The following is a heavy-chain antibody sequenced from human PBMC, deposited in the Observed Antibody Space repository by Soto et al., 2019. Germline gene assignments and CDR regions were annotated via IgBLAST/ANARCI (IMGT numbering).Heavy chain of an antibody. J-gene: IGHJ5*02. V-gene: IGHV1-69*04. CDR3: ARDPMVRGVIGWFDP. Sequence: SVKVSCKASGGTFSSYTISWVRQAPGQGLEWMGRIIPILGIANYAQKFQGRVTITADKSTSTAYMELSSLRSEDTAVYYCARDPMVRGVIGWFDPWGQGTLVTVSS. D-gene: IGHD3-10*01. CDR1: GGTFSSYT. CDR2: IIPILGIA.